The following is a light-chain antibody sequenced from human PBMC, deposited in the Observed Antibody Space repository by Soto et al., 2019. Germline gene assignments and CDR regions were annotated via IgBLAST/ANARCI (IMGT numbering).Light chain of an antibody. J-gene: IGKJ4*01. CDR3: QEYNSGLT. Sequence: DIQMTQSPSSLSASVGDRVTITYRASQGISNYLAWYQQKPGKVPKVLIYVASALQSGVPSRFSGSGSGRDFTLTISSLQPEDVATYYCQEYNSGLTFGGGTKVEIK. CDR1: QGISNY. CDR2: VAS. V-gene: IGKV1-27*01.